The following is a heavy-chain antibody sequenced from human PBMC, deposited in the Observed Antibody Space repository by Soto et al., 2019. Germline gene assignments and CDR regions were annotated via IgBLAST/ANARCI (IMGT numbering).Heavy chain of an antibody. CDR2: IYSGGST. CDR3: AREFWDFQWLLRSAPLDI. CDR1: GFTVSSNY. Sequence: EVQLVESGGGLIQPGGSLRLSCAASGFTVSSNYMSWVRQAPGKGLEWVSVIYSGGSTYYADSVKGRVTISTDKSKNTLNLQMNSLVAEDTAVYYCAREFWDFQWLLRSAPLDIWGQGTMVTVSS. V-gene: IGHV3-53*01. J-gene: IGHJ3*02. D-gene: IGHD6-19*01.